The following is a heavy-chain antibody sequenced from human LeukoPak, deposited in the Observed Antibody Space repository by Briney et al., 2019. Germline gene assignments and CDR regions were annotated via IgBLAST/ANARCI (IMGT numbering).Heavy chain of an antibody. CDR2: IYYSGST. J-gene: IGHJ4*02. CDR3: AREAIRYSSPPVDC. D-gene: IGHD6-13*01. V-gene: IGHV4-39*07. Sequence: WVRQAPGKGLEWIGSIYYSGSTYYNPSLKSRVTISVDTSKNQFSLKLSSVTAADTAVYYCAREAIRYSSPPVDCWGQGTLVTVSS.